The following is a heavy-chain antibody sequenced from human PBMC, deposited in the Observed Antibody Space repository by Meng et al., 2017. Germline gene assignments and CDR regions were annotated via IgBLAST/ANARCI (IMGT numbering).Heavy chain of an antibody. CDR2: INAGNSDT. J-gene: IGHJ4*02. D-gene: IGHD6-19*01. CDR1: GYTFTSYA. CDR3: ARAIAVSGTGRFDY. Sequence: QGKLVESGAEVEKPGASVKVSCKASGYTFTSYAIHWVRQAPGQRLEWMGWINAGNSDTKYSQKLQGRVTITRDTSASTVYMEVSSLRSEDTGVYYCARAIAVSGTGRFDYWGQGTLVTVSS. V-gene: IGHV1-3*01.